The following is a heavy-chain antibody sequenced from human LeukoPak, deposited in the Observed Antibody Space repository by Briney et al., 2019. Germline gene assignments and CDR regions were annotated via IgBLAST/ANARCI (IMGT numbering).Heavy chain of an antibody. J-gene: IGHJ4*02. CDR1: GFTFSTYW. D-gene: IGHD1-26*01. V-gene: IGHV3-74*01. CDR2: INSDGRST. CDR3: AARDSGYVDY. Sequence: GGSLRLSCAASGFTFSTYWMHWVRQAPGKGLVWVSRINSDGRSTSYADSVKGRLTISRDNARNTLYLQMNSLTAEDTAVYYCAARDSGYVDYWGQGTLAIVSS.